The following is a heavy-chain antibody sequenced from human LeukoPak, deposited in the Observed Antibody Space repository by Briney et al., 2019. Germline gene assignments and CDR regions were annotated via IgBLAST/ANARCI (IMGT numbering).Heavy chain of an antibody. Sequence: PSETLSLTCTVSGGSISSYYWSWIRQPPGKGLEWIGYIYYSGSTNYNPSLKSRVTISVDTSKNQFSLKLSSVTAADTAVYYCARVLCHYGSGSYRDAFDIWGQGTMVTVSS. D-gene: IGHD3-10*01. CDR3: ARVLCHYGSGSYRDAFDI. V-gene: IGHV4-59*01. CDR1: GGSISSYY. CDR2: IYYSGST. J-gene: IGHJ3*02.